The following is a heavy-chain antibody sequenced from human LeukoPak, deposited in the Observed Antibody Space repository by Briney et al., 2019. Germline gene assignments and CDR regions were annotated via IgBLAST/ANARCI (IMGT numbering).Heavy chain of an antibody. V-gene: IGHV3-74*01. CDR2: INTDGSNT. Sequence: PGGSLRLSCAASGFTFSSYWMHWVRPAPGKGLVWVSRINTDGSNTSYGESVKGRFTISRDNAKNRLYLQMNSLRAEDTAVYYCARDLEYNRAYWGQGTLVTVSS. CDR3: ARDLEYNRAY. J-gene: IGHJ4*02. CDR1: GFTFSSYW. D-gene: IGHD1-14*01.